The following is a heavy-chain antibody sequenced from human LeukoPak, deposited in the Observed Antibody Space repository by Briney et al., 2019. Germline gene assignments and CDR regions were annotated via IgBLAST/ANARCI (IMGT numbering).Heavy chain of an antibody. CDR2: IYPGDSDS. J-gene: IGHJ4*02. Sequence: GESLKISCKGSGYSFSSYWIAWVRQMPGKGLEWMGIIYPGDSDSKYSRSFEGQVTTSADKSINTAYLQWSSLKASDSAMYYCARSRPMGDFDYWGQGTLVTVSS. V-gene: IGHV5-51*01. D-gene: IGHD3-16*01. CDR3: ARSRPMGDFDY. CDR1: GYSFSSYW.